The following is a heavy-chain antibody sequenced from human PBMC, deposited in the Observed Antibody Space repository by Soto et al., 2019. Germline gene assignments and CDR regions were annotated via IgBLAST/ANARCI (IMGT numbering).Heavy chain of an antibody. CDR1: GGSISSGGYY. D-gene: IGHD3-9*01. CDR2: IYYSGST. CDR3: ARALTGYSGEVDY. V-gene: IGHV4-31*03. Sequence: SETLSLTCTVSGGSISSGGYYWSWIRQHPGKGQEWIGYIYYSGSTYYNPSLKSRVTISVDTSKNQFSLKLSSVTAADTAVYYCARALTGYSGEVDYWGQGTLVTVSS. J-gene: IGHJ4*02.